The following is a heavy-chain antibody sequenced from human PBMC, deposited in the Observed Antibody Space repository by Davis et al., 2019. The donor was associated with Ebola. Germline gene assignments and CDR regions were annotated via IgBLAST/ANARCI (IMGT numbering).Heavy chain of an antibody. CDR3: TRGLLEAWEITGM. CDR2: ISSSSSYT. V-gene: IGHV3-11*06. D-gene: IGHD1-14*01. Sequence: PGGSLRLSCAASGFTFSDYYMSWIRQAPGKGLEWVSYISSSSSYTNYADSVKGRFTISRDNAKNTLYLQMRSLRGEDTAVYYCTRGLLEAWEITGMWGRGTLVTVSS. J-gene: IGHJ4*02. CDR1: GFTFSDYY.